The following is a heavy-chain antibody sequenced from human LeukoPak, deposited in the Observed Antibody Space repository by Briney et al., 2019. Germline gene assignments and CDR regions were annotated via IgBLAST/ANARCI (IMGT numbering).Heavy chain of an antibody. CDR2: IYHRGST. V-gene: IGHV4-38-2*02. J-gene: IGHJ6*03. Sequence: SETLSLTCTVSGYSISSGYYWGWIRQPPGEGLEWIGTIYHRGSTYYKSSLKSRVTTSVDTSKNQFSLKLSSVTAADTAVYYCARGNSLLLDKYYYDSSGYATGYMDVWGKGTTVTVSS. CDR1: GYSISSGYY. CDR3: ARGNSLLLDKYYYDSSGYATGYMDV. D-gene: IGHD3-22*01.